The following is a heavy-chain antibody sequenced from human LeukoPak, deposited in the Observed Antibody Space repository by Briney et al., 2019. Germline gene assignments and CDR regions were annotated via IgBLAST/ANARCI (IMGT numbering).Heavy chain of an antibody. CDR3: ARDGGKRQSNSGSYYPY. V-gene: IGHV3-7*01. Sequence: GGSLRLSCAASGFTFSSYWMSWVRQAPGKGLERVANIKQDGSEKYYVDSVKGRFTISRDNAKNSLYLQMNSLRAEDTAVYYCARDGGKRQSNSGSYYPYWGQGTLVTVSS. CDR2: IKQDGSEK. J-gene: IGHJ4*02. D-gene: IGHD1-26*01. CDR1: GFTFSSYW.